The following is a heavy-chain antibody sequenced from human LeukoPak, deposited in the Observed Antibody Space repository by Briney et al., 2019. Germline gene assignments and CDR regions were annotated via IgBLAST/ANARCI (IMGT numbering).Heavy chain of an antibody. CDR2: IRYDGSNK. CDR3: AKDQQYPTPRLFDY. J-gene: IGHJ4*02. CDR1: GFTFSSYG. D-gene: IGHD2-2*01. Sequence: GGSLRLSCAASGFTFSSYGMHWVRQAPGKGLEWVAFIRYDGSNKYYADPVKGRFTISRDNSKNTLYLQMNSLRAEDTAVYYCAKDQQYPTPRLFDYWGQETLVTVSS. V-gene: IGHV3-30*02.